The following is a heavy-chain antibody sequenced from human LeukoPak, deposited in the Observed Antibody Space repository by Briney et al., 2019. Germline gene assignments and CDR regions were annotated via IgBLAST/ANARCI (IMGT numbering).Heavy chain of an antibody. D-gene: IGHD6-13*01. Sequence: GGSLRLPCAASGFTFDDYGMSWVRQAPGKGLEWVSGINWNGGSTGYADSVKGRFTISRDNAKNSLYLQMNSLRAEDTALYYCARGGAAAGNPNDDYWGQGTLVTVSS. J-gene: IGHJ4*02. CDR2: INWNGGST. CDR1: GFTFDDYG. V-gene: IGHV3-20*04. CDR3: ARGGAAAGNPNDDY.